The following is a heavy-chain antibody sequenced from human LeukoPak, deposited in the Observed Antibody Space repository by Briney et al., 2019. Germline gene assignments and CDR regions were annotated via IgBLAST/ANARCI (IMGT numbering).Heavy chain of an antibody. J-gene: IGHJ5*02. CDR2: INHSGST. CDR1: GFTFSSYW. Sequence: PGGSLRLSCAASGFTFSSYWMSWIRQPPGKGLEWIGEINHSGSTNYNPSLKSRVTISVDTSKNQFSLKLSSVTAADTAVYYCARGNRVNYDFWSGYYYHGYSDWFDPWGQGTLVTVSS. CDR3: ARGNRVNYDFWSGYYYHGYSDWFDP. D-gene: IGHD3-3*01. V-gene: IGHV4-34*01.